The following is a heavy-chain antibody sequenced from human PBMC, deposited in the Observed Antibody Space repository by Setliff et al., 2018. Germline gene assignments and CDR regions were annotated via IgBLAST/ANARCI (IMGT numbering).Heavy chain of an antibody. D-gene: IGHD3-10*01. CDR1: GGTFSSYA. CDR2: IIPILGIA. V-gene: IGHV1-69*10. CDR3: ARALITMVRGVPDSWFDP. Sequence: SVKVSCKASGGTFSSYAISWVRQAPGQGLEWMGGIIPILGIANYAQRFQGRVTITADKSTSTAYMELSSLRSEDTAVYYCARALITMVRGVPDSWFDPWGQGTLVTVSS. J-gene: IGHJ5*02.